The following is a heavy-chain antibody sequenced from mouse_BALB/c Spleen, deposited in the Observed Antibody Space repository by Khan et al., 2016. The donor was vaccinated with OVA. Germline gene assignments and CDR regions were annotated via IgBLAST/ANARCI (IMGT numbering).Heavy chain of an antibody. J-gene: IGHJ4*01. V-gene: IGHV9-2-1*01. CDR1: GYTFTDYS. Sequence: QIQLVQSGPELKKPEETVKISCKASGYTFTDYSMHWVKQAPGKGLKWMGWINTETGEPTYADDFKGRFAFSLETSASTAYLQINNLKNEDTATXFCARGGGSYAMDYWGQGTSVTVSS. CDR3: ARGGGSYAMDY. CDR2: INTETGEP.